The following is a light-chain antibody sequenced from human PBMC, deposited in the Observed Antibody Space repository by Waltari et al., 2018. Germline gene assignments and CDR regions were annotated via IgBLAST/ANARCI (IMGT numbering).Light chain of an antibody. J-gene: IGLJ2*01. Sequence: QSALTHPASESGSPGQSITIPCPGPSSDVRGYNYVPWYQPHPGKDPKLMIYDVSNRPSGVSDRFSGSNSGNTASLTSSGLQAEDEADYYCSSYTSSSTVVFGGGTKLTVL. CDR2: DVS. CDR3: SSYTSSSTVV. CDR1: SSDVRGYNY. V-gene: IGLV2-14*01.